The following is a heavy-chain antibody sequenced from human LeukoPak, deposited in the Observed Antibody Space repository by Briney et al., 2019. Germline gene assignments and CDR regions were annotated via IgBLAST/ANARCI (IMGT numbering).Heavy chain of an antibody. CDR2: INHNTVT. CDR3: ARGRDVKYYDYDWGKDRYSHVFDM. Sequence: SETLSLPCAVYDGAFTGYYWSWIRQPPQKGLEWIGDINHNTVTIYTPSLKRRGIISLDTARHQFSLQLSSVSAADTALYYCARGRDVKYYDYDWGKDRYSHVFDMWGRGTTVIVSS. V-gene: IGHV4-34*01. D-gene: IGHD3-16*02. J-gene: IGHJ3*02. CDR1: DGAFTGYY.